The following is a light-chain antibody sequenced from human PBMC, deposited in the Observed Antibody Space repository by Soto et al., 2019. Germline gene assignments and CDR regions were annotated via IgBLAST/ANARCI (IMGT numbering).Light chain of an antibody. CDR3: QQYGSSPGWT. CDR2: GAS. V-gene: IGKV3-20*01. CDR1: QSVSSSY. J-gene: IGKJ1*01. Sequence: ESVLTQSPGTLSLSPGERATLSCRASQSVSSSYLAWYQQKPGQAPRLLIYGASSRATGIPDRFSGSGSGTDFTLTISRLEPEDFAVYYCQQYGSSPGWTFGQGTK.